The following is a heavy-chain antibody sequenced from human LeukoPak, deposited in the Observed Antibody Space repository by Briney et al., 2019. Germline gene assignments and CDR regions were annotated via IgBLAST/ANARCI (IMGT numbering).Heavy chain of an antibody. V-gene: IGHV1-69*04. D-gene: IGHD5-18*01. CDR2: IIPILGIA. CDR1: GVTFSSYA. CDR3: ARGYSYGSIDY. J-gene: IGHJ4*02. Sequence: APVKVSCKASGVTFSSYAISWVRQAPGQGLEWMGRIIPILGIANYAQKFQGRVTITADKSTSTAYMELSSLRSEDTAVYYCARGYSYGSIDYWGQGTLVTVSS.